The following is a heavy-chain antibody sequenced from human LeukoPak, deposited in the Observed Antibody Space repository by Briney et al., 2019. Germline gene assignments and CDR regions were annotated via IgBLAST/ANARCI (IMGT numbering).Heavy chain of an antibody. J-gene: IGHJ4*02. CDR1: GYTFTSYD. V-gene: IGHV1-8*01. D-gene: IGHD4-23*01. CDR3: ARVYRVLRGNRGILGY. Sequence: ASVKVSRKASGYTFTSYDINWVRQATGQGLEWMGWMNPNSGNTGYAQKFQGRVTMTRNTSISTAYMELSSLRSEGTAVYYCARVYRVLRGNRGILGYWGQGTLVTVSS. CDR2: MNPNSGNT.